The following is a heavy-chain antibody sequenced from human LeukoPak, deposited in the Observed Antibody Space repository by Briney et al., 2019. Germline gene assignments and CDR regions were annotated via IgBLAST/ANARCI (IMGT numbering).Heavy chain of an antibody. J-gene: IGHJ4*02. Sequence: GRSLRLSCTASGFTFGDYAMSWVRHPPGKGLEWVSAFSSSGGSTYYAASMKERLTISRDNSKNTLYLQMNSRRAEDTAVYYCAKDVAARPRYYFDYWGQGTLVTVSS. CDR1: GFTFGDYA. V-gene: IGHV3-23*01. CDR2: FSSSGGST. CDR3: AKDVAARPRYYFDY. D-gene: IGHD6-6*01.